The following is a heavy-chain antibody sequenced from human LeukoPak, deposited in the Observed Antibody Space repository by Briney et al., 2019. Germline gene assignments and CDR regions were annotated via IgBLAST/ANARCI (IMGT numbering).Heavy chain of an antibody. D-gene: IGHD3-10*01. CDR2: ISYDGSNK. CDR3: AKGKYYASGRNWFDP. V-gene: IGHV3-30*18. CDR1: GFTFSSYG. J-gene: IGHJ5*02. Sequence: PGGSLRLSCAASGFTFSSYGMHWVRQTPGKGLEWVAVISYDGSNKNYADSVKGRFTISRDNSKNTLFLHMNSLRAEDTAVFYCAKGKYYASGRNWFDPWGQGTQVTVSS.